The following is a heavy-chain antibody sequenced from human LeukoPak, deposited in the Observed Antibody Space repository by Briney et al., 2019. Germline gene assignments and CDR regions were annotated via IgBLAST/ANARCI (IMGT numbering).Heavy chain of an antibody. Sequence: SETLSLTCTVSGGSISSYYWSWIRQPPGKGLEWIGYIYYSGSTNYNPSLKSRGTIIVDTSKNQFSFKLSSVTAADTALYYCARQGGGFWYFDLWGRGTLVTVSS. CDR1: GGSISSYY. J-gene: IGHJ2*01. CDR3: ARQGGGFWYFDL. CDR2: IYYSGST. D-gene: IGHD6-25*01. V-gene: IGHV4-59*08.